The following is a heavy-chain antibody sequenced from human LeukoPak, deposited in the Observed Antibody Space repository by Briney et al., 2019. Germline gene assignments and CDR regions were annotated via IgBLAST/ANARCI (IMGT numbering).Heavy chain of an antibody. CDR2: IIPILGIA. D-gene: IGHD1-26*01. Sequence: SVKVSCKASGGTFSSYAISWVRQAPGQGLEWMGRIIPILGIANYAQKFQGRVTMTRDTSSSTVFMELSSLRSEGTAVYYCATKGGAAYIDYWGQGTLVTVSS. CDR1: GGTFSSYA. J-gene: IGHJ4*02. V-gene: IGHV1-69*04. CDR3: ATKGGAAYIDY.